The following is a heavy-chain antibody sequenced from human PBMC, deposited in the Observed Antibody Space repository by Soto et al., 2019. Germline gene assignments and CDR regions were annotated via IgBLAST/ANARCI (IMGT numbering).Heavy chain of an antibody. CDR1: GFTFSSYG. J-gene: IGHJ1*01. V-gene: IGHV3-33*06. Sequence: QVQLVESGGGVVQPGRSLRLSCATSGFTFSSYGMHWVRQAPGNGLERVAVLWSDGSKEYYDDYVKGRFAIARDNSKNTLSLQMNSLRAEDTAVYYCANGGTEYFLHWGQGTLVTGSS. CDR2: LWSDGSKE. CDR3: ANGGTEYFLH.